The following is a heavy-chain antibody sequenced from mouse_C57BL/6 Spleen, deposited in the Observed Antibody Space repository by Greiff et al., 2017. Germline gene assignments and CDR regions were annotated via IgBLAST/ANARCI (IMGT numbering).Heavy chain of an antibody. D-gene: IGHD1-1*01. J-gene: IGHJ4*01. Sequence: VKVVESGPELVKPGASVKISCKASGYAFSSSWMNWVKQRPGKGLEWIGRIYPGDGDTNYNGKFKGKATLTADKSSSTAYMQLSSLTSEDSAVXFCANYVSSPAMDYWGQGTSVTVSS. CDR3: ANYVSSPAMDY. CDR1: GYAFSSSW. CDR2: IYPGDGDT. V-gene: IGHV1-82*01.